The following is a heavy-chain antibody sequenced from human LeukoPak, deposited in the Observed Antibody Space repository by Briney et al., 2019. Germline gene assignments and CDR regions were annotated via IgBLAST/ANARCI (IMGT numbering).Heavy chain of an antibody. D-gene: IGHD1-26*01. CDR3: ARGQGFGSHYFQDY. J-gene: IGHJ4*02. CDR2: MNPNSGNT. CDR1: GGTFSSYA. Sequence: ASVKVSCKASGGTFSSYAISWVRQATGQGLEWMGWMNPNSGNTGYAQKFQGRVTMTRNTSISTAYMELSSLRSEDTAVYYCARGQGFGSHYFQDYWGQGTLVTVSS. V-gene: IGHV1-8*02.